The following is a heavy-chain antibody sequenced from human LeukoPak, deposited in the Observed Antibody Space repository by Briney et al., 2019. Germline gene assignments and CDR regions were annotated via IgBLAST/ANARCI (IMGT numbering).Heavy chain of an antibody. Sequence: GGSLRLSCAASGFTFSSYAMGWVRQAPGKGLEWVSAISGSGGSTYYADSVKGRFTISRDNSKNTLYLQMNSLRAEDTAVYYCAKSLDIVVVPAAYKGDAFDIWGQGTMVTVSS. CDR3: AKSLDIVVVPAAYKGDAFDI. J-gene: IGHJ3*02. V-gene: IGHV3-23*01. D-gene: IGHD2-2*03. CDR2: ISGSGGST. CDR1: GFTFSSYA.